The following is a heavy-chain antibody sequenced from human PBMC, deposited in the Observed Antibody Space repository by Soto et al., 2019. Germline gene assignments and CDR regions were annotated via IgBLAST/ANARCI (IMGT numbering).Heavy chain of an antibody. CDR2: IIPILGIA. CDR3: ARARYCSGGSCYWFDP. Sequence: SVKVSCKASGGTFSSYTISWVRQAPGQGLEWMGRIIPILGIANYAQKFQGRVTITADKSTSTAYMELSSLRSEDTAVFYCARARYCSGGSCYWFDPWGQGTLVTVSS. CDR1: GGTFSSYT. V-gene: IGHV1-69*02. D-gene: IGHD2-15*01. J-gene: IGHJ5*02.